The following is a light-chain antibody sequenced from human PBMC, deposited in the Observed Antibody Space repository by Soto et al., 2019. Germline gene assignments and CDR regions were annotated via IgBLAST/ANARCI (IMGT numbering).Light chain of an antibody. CDR3: QHYDSYSTIT. J-gene: IGKJ5*01. Sequence: DIQMTQSPSAMSASVGDRVSITCRASQGISKYLAWFQQKPGKVPKRLIYTASSLESGVPSRFSGSGSGAEFTLTISSLQAEDFATYFCQHYDSYSTITFGQGTRLEIK. V-gene: IGKV1-17*03. CDR2: TAS. CDR1: QGISKY.